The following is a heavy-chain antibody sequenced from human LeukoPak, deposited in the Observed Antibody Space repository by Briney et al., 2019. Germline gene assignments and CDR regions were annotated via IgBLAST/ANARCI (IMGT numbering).Heavy chain of an antibody. V-gene: IGHV1-69*01. J-gene: IGHJ6*03. CDR2: ILPIVGAT. D-gene: IGHD1-26*01. CDR1: GGTFSNNG. Sequence: GASVKVSCKASGGTFSNNGISWVRQVLGQGLEWMGGILPIVGATTYAQRFQGRVTITADESTSTAYMELRSLRSEDTAVYYCARDRIGSFHDFYCMDVWGKGTTVTVS. CDR3: ARDRIGSFHDFYCMDV.